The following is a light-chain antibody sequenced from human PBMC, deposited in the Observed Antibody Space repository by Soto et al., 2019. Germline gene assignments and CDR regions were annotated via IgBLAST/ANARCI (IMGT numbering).Light chain of an antibody. Sequence: QSALTQPASVSGSPGQSITISFTGTGSDVGGYDHVSWYQLHPGKAPKLMVFEVSNRPSGVSYRFSGSKSGNTASLTISGLQAEDEADYFCSSYSISTAYLFGTGTKVTVL. V-gene: IGLV2-14*01. CDR3: SSYSISTAYL. J-gene: IGLJ1*01. CDR2: EVS. CDR1: GSDVGGYDH.